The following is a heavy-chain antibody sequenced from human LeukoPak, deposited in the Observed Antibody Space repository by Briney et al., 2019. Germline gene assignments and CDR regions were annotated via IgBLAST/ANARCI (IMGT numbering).Heavy chain of an antibody. CDR3: AKDAHWSADH. D-gene: IGHD3-3*01. V-gene: IGHV3-30*02. Sequence: GGSLRLSCAASGFTFSSYGMHWVRQAPGKGLEWVAHIRSDENYRHYADSVKGRFTISRDNSKNTVYVQMNSLRPEDTAVYYCAKDAHWSADHWGQGTLVTVSS. J-gene: IGHJ5*02. CDR2: IRSDENYR. CDR1: GFTFSSYG.